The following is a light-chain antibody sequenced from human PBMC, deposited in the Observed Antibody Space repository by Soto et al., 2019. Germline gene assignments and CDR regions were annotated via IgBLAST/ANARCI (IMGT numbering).Light chain of an antibody. CDR1: QSVSSY. CDR2: DAS. CDR3: QQRSNWPPIT. J-gene: IGKJ5*01. V-gene: IGKV3-11*01. Sequence: EIVLTQSPATLSLSPGERATLSCRASQSVSSYLAWYQQKPGQAPRRLIYDASNRATGIPARFSGSGSGTDFTLTISSLEPEDFAVYYCQQRSNWPPITFGQGKRVEIK.